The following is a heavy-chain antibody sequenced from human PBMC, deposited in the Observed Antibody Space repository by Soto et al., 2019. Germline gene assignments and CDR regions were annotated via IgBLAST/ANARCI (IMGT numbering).Heavy chain of an antibody. CDR3: ARNYGDYDHPYYYYYGMDV. Sequence: QVQLVQSGAEVKKPGASVKVSCKASGYTFTSYDINWVRQATGQGLEWMGWMNPNSGNTGYEQKFQGRVTMTRNTSISTAYMELSSLKSDDTAVYYCARNYGDYDHPYYYYYGMDVWGQGTTVTFSS. D-gene: IGHD4-17*01. V-gene: IGHV1-8*01. J-gene: IGHJ6*02. CDR1: GYTFTSYD. CDR2: MNPNSGNT.